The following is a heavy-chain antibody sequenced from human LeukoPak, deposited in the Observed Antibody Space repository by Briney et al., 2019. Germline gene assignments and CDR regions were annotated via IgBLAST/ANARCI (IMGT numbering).Heavy chain of an antibody. D-gene: IGHD3-3*01. J-gene: IGHJ4*02. CDR2: IYYSGSP. V-gene: IGHV4-59*08. CDR3: ASSEKDEVLRFLEWSPGFDY. Sequence: SETLSLTCTVSGGSISNHYWSWIRQPPGKGLEWIGYIYYSGSPNYNPSLKSRVTISVDTSKNQFSLKLSSMTAADTAVYYCASSEKDEVLRFLEWSPGFDYWGQGTLVTVSS. CDR1: GGSISNHY.